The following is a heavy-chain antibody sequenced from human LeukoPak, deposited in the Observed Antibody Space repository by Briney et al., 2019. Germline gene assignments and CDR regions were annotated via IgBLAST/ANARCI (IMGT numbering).Heavy chain of an antibody. CDR1: GGSISSSSYY. Sequence: SETLSLTCTVSGGSISSSSYYWGWIRQPPGKGLEWIGSIYYSGSTYYNPSLKSRVTISVDTSKNQFSLKLSSVTAADTAVYYCARQLGYGGYHFDYWGQGTLVTVSS. V-gene: IGHV4-39*01. D-gene: IGHD4-17*01. CDR3: ARQLGYGGYHFDY. CDR2: IYYSGST. J-gene: IGHJ4*02.